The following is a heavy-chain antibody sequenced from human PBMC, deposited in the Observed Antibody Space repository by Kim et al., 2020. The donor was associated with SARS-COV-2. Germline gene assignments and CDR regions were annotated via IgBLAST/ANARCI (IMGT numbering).Heavy chain of an antibody. V-gene: IGHV4-39*01. J-gene: IGHJ6*03. Sequence: SETLSLTCTVSGGSISNSNYYWGWIRQSPGKGLEWIGNAYYSGGTYYNPSLKSRVTISVDTSTNQFSLKLQSVTAADTAVYYCARTGGYCSGGSCSTVGYRYSLEVWGKGTTVTVSS. CDR2: AYYSGGT. CDR1: GGSISNSNYY. CDR3: ARTGGYCSGGSCSTVGYRYSLEV. D-gene: IGHD2-15*01.